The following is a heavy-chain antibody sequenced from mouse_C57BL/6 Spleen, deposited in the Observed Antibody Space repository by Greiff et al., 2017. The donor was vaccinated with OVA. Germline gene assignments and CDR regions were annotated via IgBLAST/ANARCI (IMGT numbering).Heavy chain of an antibody. CDR2: IHPNSGST. Sequence: QVHVKQPGAELVKPGASVKLSCKASGYTFTSYWMHWVKQRPGQGLEWIGMIHPNSGSTNYNEKFKSKATLTVDKSSSTAYMQLSSLTSEDSAVYYCARGAPDGYYAMDYWGQGTSVTVSS. CDR3: ARGAPDGYYAMDY. D-gene: IGHD2-3*01. CDR1: GYTFTSYW. V-gene: IGHV1-64*01. J-gene: IGHJ4*01.